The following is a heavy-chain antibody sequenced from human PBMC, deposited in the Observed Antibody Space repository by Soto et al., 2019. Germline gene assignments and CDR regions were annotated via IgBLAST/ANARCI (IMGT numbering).Heavy chain of an antibody. D-gene: IGHD3-3*02. CDR2: LYWDDDK. Sequence: QITLKESGPTLVKPTQTLTLTCTFSGFSLSTTRVGVGWIRQPPGEALERLPLLYWDDDKLYSPSLKRGLPTSKENSKNVGVLTLSNMHPVDSATYYCEHSKTTGMRYYFDYWGQGTLVTVSS. V-gene: IGHV2-5*02. CDR3: EHSKTTGMRYYFDY. J-gene: IGHJ4*02. CDR1: GFSLSTTRVG.